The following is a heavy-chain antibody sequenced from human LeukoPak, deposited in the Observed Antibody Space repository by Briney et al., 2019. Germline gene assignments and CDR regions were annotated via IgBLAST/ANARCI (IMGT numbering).Heavy chain of an antibody. CDR2: ISYDGSNK. J-gene: IGHJ4*02. V-gene: IGHV3-30-3*01. D-gene: IGHD3-22*01. Sequence: AVISYDGSNKYYAASGNGPFTISRENSKNTLYRQMNSLRAEDTAVYYCARGYYDSSGYYSYWGQGTLVTVSS. CDR3: ARGYYDSSGYYSY.